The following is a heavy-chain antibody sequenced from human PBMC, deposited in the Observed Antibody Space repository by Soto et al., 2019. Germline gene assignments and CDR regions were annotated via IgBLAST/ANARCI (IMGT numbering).Heavy chain of an antibody. J-gene: IGHJ4*02. Sequence: QVQVVESGGGVVQPGRSLRLSCAASGFTLSGYGMHWVRLAPGKGLEWVAVISYDGRNQYYADSVNGRFTVSRDNSKSTLYLQMASLGVEDSAVYYCAKGGSSSARYFDYWGQGTLVTVSS. CDR2: ISYDGRNQ. CDR1: GFTLSGYG. D-gene: IGHD6-6*01. CDR3: AKGGSSSARYFDY. V-gene: IGHV3-30*18.